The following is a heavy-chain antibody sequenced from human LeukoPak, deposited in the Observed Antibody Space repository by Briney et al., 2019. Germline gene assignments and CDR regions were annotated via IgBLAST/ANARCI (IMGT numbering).Heavy chain of an antibody. J-gene: IGHJ6*03. Sequence: ASVKVSCKASGGTFSSYAISWVRQAPGQGLEWMGGIIPIFGTANYAQKFQGRVTITADESTSTAYMELSSLRSEDTAVYYCATSGSYGYYYYYMDVWGKGTTVTVSS. V-gene: IGHV1-69*13. D-gene: IGHD1-26*01. CDR1: GGTFSSYA. CDR3: ATSGSYGYYYYYMDV. CDR2: IIPIFGTA.